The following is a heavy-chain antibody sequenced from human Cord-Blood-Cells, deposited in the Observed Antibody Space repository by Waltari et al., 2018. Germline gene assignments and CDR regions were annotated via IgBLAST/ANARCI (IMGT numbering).Heavy chain of an antibody. CDR2: FDPEDGET. V-gene: IGHV1-24*01. J-gene: IGHJ4*02. CDR3: ATEKRPYYDILTGYYDY. D-gene: IGHD3-9*01. Sequence: QVQLVQSGAEVKKPGASVKVPSQASGYTLTELSMPSVPTDPRTGLEWRGGFDPEDGETIYAQKFQGRVTMTEDTSTDTAYMGLSSLRSEDTAVYYCATEKRPYYDILTGYYDYWGQGTLVTVSS. CDR1: GYTLTELS.